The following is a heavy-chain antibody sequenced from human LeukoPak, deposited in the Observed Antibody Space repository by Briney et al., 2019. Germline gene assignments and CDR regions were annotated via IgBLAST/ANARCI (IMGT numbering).Heavy chain of an antibody. CDR3: AGGSYYGSGSRPGYIEY. V-gene: IGHV3-53*01. CDR1: GFTVNNNY. Sequence: PGGSLRLSCAASGFTVNNNYMNWVRQATGKGLEWVSLMDNFGYKHYADSAEGRVTISRDNYRNTVYLQLNSLRAEDKAVYYCAGGSYYGSGSRPGYIEYWGQGPLVTVSS. J-gene: IGHJ4*02. CDR2: MDNFGYK. D-gene: IGHD3-10*01.